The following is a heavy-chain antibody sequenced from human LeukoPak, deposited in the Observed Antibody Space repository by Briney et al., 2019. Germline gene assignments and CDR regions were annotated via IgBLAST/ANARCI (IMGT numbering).Heavy chain of an antibody. Sequence: PSETLSLTCTVSGGSISSGDYYWSWIRQPPGKGLEWIGYIYHSGSTYYNPTLKSRVTISVDTSRNQFSLKLSSVTAADTAIYYCARGIYYGSGNDSWGQGTLVTVSS. V-gene: IGHV4-30-4*01. D-gene: IGHD3-10*01. CDR1: GGSISSGDYY. J-gene: IGHJ4*02. CDR3: ARGIYYGSGNDS. CDR2: IYHSGST.